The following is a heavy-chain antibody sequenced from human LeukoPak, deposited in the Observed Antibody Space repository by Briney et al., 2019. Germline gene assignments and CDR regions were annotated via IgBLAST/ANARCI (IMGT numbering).Heavy chain of an antibody. CDR3: ARGDYYDSSGYVY. CDR1: GYTFTSYY. J-gene: IGHJ4*02. Sequence: GASVEVSCRASGYTFTSYYMHWVRHAPGQGLEWMGIINPSGGSTSYAQKFQGRGTMTRDMSTSTVYMELSSLRSEDTAVYYCARGDYYDSSGYVYWGQGTLVTVSS. V-gene: IGHV1-46*01. CDR2: INPSGGST. D-gene: IGHD3-22*01.